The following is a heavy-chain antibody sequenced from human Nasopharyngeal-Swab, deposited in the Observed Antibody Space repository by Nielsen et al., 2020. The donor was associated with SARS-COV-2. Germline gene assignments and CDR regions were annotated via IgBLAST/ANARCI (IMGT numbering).Heavy chain of an antibody. J-gene: IGHJ4*02. CDR3: ARDPRGPDY. CDR2: ISAYNGRT. D-gene: IGHD6-25*01. V-gene: IGHV1-18*01. Sequence: WVRQAPGQGLEWMRWISAYNGRTYYAQKFQGRVTMTTDTSTSTAYMDLRSLRSDDTAAYYCARDPRGPDYWGQGTLVTVSS.